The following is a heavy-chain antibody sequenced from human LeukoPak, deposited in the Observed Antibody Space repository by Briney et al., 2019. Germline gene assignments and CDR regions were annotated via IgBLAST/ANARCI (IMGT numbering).Heavy chain of an antibody. CDR3: ARHSSVVRGWFDP. J-gene: IGHJ5*02. CDR2: MNPNSGNT. D-gene: IGHD2-15*01. CDR1: GYTFTSYD. Sequence: ASVKVSCKASGYTFTSYDINWVRQATGQGLEWMGWMNPNSGNTGYAQKFQGRVTMTRNTSISTAYMELSSLRSEDTAVYYCARHSSVVRGWFDPWGQGTLVTVSS. V-gene: IGHV1-8*01.